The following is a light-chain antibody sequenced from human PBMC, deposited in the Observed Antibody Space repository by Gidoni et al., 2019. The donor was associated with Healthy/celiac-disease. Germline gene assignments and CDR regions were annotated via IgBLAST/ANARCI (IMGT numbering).Light chain of an antibody. CDR2: GNS. V-gene: IGLV1-40*01. CDR1: SSNIGAGYD. J-gene: IGLJ3*02. Sequence: SVLTQPPSVSGAPGPRVTIPCTGSSSNIGAGYDVHWYQQLPGTAPKLLIYGNSNRPSGVPDRFSGSKSGTSASLAITGLQAEEEADYYCQSYDSSLSGWVFGGGTKLTVL. CDR3: QSYDSSLSGWV.